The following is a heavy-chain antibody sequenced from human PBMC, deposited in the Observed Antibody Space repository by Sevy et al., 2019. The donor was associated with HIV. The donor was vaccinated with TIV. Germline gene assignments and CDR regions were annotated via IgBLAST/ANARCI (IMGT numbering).Heavy chain of an antibody. CDR1: GFTVSNNY. Sequence: GGSLRLSCTASGFTVSNNYMSWVRQAPGKGLEWVSAIYAGGNTYYADSVKGRFTISRDNSKNTLYLQMNSLRAEDTAVYYCAREGVAAAGNAFDIWGQGTMVTVSS. V-gene: IGHV3-53*05. J-gene: IGHJ3*02. CDR2: IYAGGNT. D-gene: IGHD6-13*01. CDR3: AREGVAAAGNAFDI.